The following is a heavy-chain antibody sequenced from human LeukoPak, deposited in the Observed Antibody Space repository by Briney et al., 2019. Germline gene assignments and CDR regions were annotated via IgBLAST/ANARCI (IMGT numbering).Heavy chain of an antibody. D-gene: IGHD6-13*01. J-gene: IGHJ1*01. V-gene: IGHV1-69*05. Sequence: SLKVSRTASVGTFSGYAISWVRHAPGQGLEWMGGIIPIFGTANYAQKFQGRVTITTDEATSTAYMELSSLISEDTAVYYCARERAAAGTSRYFQHWGQGTLVTVSS. CDR2: IIPIFGTA. CDR1: VGTFSGYA. CDR3: ARERAAAGTSRYFQH.